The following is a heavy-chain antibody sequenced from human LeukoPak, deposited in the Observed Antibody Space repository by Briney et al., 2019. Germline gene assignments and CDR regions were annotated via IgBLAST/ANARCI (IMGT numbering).Heavy chain of an antibody. CDR1: GGSISSSTYH. D-gene: IGHD4/OR15-4a*01. V-gene: IGHV4-39*01. CDR3: VRHDGRGGATMGAWDC. Sequence: PSETLSLTCTVSGGSISSSTYHWGWTRQPPGKGLEWIGSIYYSGTTYPNPSLNSRVTISRDTSKNQFSLQLHSVTAADTAVYYCVRHDGRGGATMGAWDCWGQGSLVTVSS. J-gene: IGHJ4*02. CDR2: IYYSGTT.